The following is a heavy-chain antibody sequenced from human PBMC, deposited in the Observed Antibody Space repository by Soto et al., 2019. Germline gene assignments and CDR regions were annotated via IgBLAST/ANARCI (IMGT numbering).Heavy chain of an antibody. D-gene: IGHD3-22*01. Sequence: GGSLRLSCAASGFTFSDYYMSWIRQAPGKGLEWASYISSSGSTIYYADSVKGRFTISRDNAKNSLYLQMNSLRAEDTAVYYCARDWGGYYDCSGYYGFPIDYWGQGTMVTVSS. J-gene: IGHJ4*02. CDR1: GFTFSDYY. V-gene: IGHV3-11*01. CDR2: ISSSGSTI. CDR3: ARDWGGYYDCSGYYGFPIDY.